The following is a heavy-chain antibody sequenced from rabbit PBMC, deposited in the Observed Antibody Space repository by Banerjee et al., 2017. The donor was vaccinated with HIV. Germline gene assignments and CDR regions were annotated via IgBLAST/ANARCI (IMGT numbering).Heavy chain of an antibody. V-gene: IGHV1S7*01. D-gene: IGHD4-1*01. CDR1: GFTLSSYY. CDR2: IDPIFGIT. CDR3: VRNSGWGISYFNL. Sequence: HLKESGGGLVQPGGSLKLSCTASGFTLSSYYMNWVRQAPGKGLEWIGYIDPIFGITYYANWVNGRFSISRENAQNTLFLQLKSLTAADTATYFCVRNSGWGISYFNLWGPGTLVTVS. J-gene: IGHJ4*01.